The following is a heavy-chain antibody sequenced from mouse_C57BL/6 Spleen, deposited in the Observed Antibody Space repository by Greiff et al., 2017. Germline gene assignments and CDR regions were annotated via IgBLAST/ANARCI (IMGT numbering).Heavy chain of an antibody. Sequence: VKLMESGAELVKPGASVKISCKASGYAFSSYWMNWVKQRPGKGLEWIGKIYPGDGDTNYNGKFKGKATLTVDKSSSTAYMQLSSLTSEDSAVYVCAREGFYGNYWYFDVWGTGTTGTVSS. D-gene: IGHD2-1*01. CDR3: AREGFYGNYWYFDV. V-gene: IGHV1-80*01. CDR1: GYAFSSYW. J-gene: IGHJ1*03. CDR2: IYPGDGDT.